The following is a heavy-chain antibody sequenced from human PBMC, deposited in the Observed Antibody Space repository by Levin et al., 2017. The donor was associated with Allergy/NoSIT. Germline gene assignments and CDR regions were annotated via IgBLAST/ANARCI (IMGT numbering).Heavy chain of an antibody. V-gene: IGHV1-2*02. CDR1: GYTFTGYY. Sequence: GESLKISCKASGYTFTGYYMHWVRQAPGQGLEWVGWINPNSGDTFYAQKLQGKVTMTRDTSISTVYMELSRLTSDDTAVYYCARGGTTSGTRVGNGYWGLGTLVTVSS. D-gene: IGHD5-12*01. CDR3: ARGGTTSGTRVGNGY. J-gene: IGHJ4*02. CDR2: INPNSGDT.